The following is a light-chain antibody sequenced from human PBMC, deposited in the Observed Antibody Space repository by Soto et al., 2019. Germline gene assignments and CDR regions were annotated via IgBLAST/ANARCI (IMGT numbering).Light chain of an antibody. J-gene: IGKJ4*01. Sequence: DIVMTKSPDSLAVSLGERATINCKSIQSVLSSPNNKDDLAWYQQKPGQPPKLLIYWASTRDSGVPDRFSGNGSGTDFSRTSSSLQAEDGAVYYWEQYYTTPLTLGGENKVEIK. CDR3: EQYYTTPLT. CDR1: QSVLSSPNNKDD. V-gene: IGKV4-1*01. CDR2: WAS.